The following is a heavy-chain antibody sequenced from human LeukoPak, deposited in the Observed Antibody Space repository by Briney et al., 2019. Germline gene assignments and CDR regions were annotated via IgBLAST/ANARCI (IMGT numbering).Heavy chain of an antibody. Sequence: GGSLRLSCAASGFTFSSYGMHWVRQAPGKGLEWVAVISYHGSNKYYADSVKGRFTISRDNSKNTLYLQMNSLRAEDTAVYYCAKWFGESLWGQGTLVTVSS. CDR2: ISYHGSNK. V-gene: IGHV3-30*18. J-gene: IGHJ4*02. CDR1: GFTFSSYG. CDR3: AKWFGESL. D-gene: IGHD3-10*01.